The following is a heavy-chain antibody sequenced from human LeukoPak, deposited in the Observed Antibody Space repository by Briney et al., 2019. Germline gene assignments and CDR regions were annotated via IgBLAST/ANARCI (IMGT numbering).Heavy chain of an antibody. Sequence: ASVKVSCKASGYTFTGYYMRWVRQAPGQGLEWMGWINPKSGGTNYAQKFQGRVTMTRDTSISTHYMELSRLRSDDTAVYYCARTYDYGGDDYWGQGTLVTVSS. V-gene: IGHV1-2*02. CDR3: ARTYDYGGDDY. D-gene: IGHD3-16*01. CDR1: GYTFTGYY. J-gene: IGHJ4*02. CDR2: INPKSGGT.